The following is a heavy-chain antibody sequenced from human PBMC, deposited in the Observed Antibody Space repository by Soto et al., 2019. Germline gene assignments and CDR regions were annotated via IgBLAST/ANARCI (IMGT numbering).Heavy chain of an antibody. CDR2: IYPGDSRT. Sequence: EVQLVQSGAEVKKPGESLKISCKAPGYSFDTYWIGWVRQMPGKGLEWLGVIYPGDSRTRYNPSFQGQVTISADKSITTAYLQWASLKASDSAMYYCATRRFFSPESGPWGPGTLVTVSS. V-gene: IGHV5-51*01. CDR1: GYSFDTYW. CDR3: ATRRFFSPESGP. J-gene: IGHJ5*02. D-gene: IGHD3-10*01.